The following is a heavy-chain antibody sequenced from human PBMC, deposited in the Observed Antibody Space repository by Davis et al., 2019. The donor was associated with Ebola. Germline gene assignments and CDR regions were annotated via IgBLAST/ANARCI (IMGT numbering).Heavy chain of an antibody. J-gene: IGHJ4*02. D-gene: IGHD2/OR15-2a*01. Sequence: GESLKISCKGSGYSFTTYWIAWVRQMPGKGLEWMGIIYPADSDTRYSPAFQGQVTISVDRSISTAYLQWSSLKASDIAMYYCARQESLYGSSDYWGQGTLVTVSS. CDR3: ARQESLYGSSDY. CDR1: GYSFTTYW. V-gene: IGHV5-51*01. CDR2: IYPADSDT.